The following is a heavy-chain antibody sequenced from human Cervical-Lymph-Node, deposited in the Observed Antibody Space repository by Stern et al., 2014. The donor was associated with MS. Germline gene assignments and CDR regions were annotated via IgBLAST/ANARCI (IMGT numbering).Heavy chain of an antibody. J-gene: IGHJ4*02. CDR2: ISYDGRDK. Sequence: VHLVESGGGVVQPGRSLRLSCAASGFVFRRYALHWVRQAPGTGLEWVSLISYDGRDKYYTDSVKGRFTVSRDNSNNTVDLEMNSLRLEDTAVYYCAKGGSGSYVDWGQGSLVTVSS. CDR3: AKGGSGSYVD. D-gene: IGHD1-26*01. V-gene: IGHV3-30*04. CDR1: GFVFRRYA.